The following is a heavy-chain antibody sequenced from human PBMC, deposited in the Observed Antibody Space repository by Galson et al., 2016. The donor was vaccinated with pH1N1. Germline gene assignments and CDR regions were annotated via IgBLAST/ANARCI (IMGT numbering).Heavy chain of an antibody. CDR1: GFTFSDYA. V-gene: IGHV3-30*18. CDR3: AKLASYSTSSVASYFDS. D-gene: IGHD6-6*01. J-gene: IGHJ4*01. Sequence: SLRLSCAASGFTFSDYAMHWVRQAPGKGLEWVAIMSYVGNNKYYADSVKGRFTISRDNSKNTLYLQMNSLRAEDTAVYYCAKLASYSTSSVASYFDSWGHGTLVTVSS. CDR2: MSYVGNNK.